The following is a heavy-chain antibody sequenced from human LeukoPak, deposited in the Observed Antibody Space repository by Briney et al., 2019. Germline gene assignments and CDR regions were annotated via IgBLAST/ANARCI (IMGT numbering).Heavy chain of an antibody. CDR2: INRDGRST. J-gene: IGHJ4*02. CDR1: GFTFSSDW. V-gene: IGHV3-74*01. D-gene: IGHD3-9*01. CDR3: ARHPYDILTGPSFDY. Sequence: GGSLRLSCAASGFTFSSDWMHWVRQAPGKGLVWVSRINRDGRSTTYADSVKGRFTISRENAKNTLHLQMNSLRAEDTAVYYCARHPYDILTGPSFDYWGQGTLVTVSS.